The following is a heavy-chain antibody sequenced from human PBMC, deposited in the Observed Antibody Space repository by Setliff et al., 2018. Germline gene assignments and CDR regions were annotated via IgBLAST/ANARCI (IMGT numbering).Heavy chain of an antibody. V-gene: IGHV4-39*01. CDR1: GGSISNSDYY. J-gene: IGHJ4*02. Sequence: LSLTCSVSGGSISNSDYYWDWIRQPPGKGLEWIGRVYYSGDTYYIPSLLSRVTISVDTSKNQFSLELSSVTAADTSVYFCARHRPNLPFDAWGQGALVTVSS. CDR3: ARHRPNLPFDA. CDR2: VYYSGDT. D-gene: IGHD7-27*01.